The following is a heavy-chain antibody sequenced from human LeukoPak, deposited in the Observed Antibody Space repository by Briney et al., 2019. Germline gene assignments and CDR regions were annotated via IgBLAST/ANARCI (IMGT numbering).Heavy chain of an antibody. CDR2: IYSGGPT. D-gene: IGHD7-27*01. J-gene: IGHJ4*02. CDR1: GFTVSLYY. V-gene: IGHV3-53*01. CDR3: AIDPNWGTHS. Sequence: AGGSLRLSCAASGFTVSLYYMTWVRQAPGKGLEWVSVIYSGGPTYYADSVKGRFTISRDNSKNALYLQMNSLRVEDTAVYYCAIDPNWGTHSWGQGVLVTVSS.